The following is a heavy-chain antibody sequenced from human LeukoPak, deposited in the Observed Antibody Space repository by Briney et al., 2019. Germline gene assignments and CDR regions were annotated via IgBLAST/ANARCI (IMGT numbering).Heavy chain of an antibody. J-gene: IGHJ4*02. D-gene: IGHD4-23*01. CDR1: GGSISSYY. CDR2: IYYSGST. Sequence: SETLSLTCTASGGSISSYYWSWIRQPPGKGLEWIGYIYYSGSTNYNPSLKSRVTISVDTSKNQFSLKLSSVTAADTAVYYCARDYGGNSDYWGQGTLVTVSS. CDR3: ARDYGGNSDY. V-gene: IGHV4-59*01.